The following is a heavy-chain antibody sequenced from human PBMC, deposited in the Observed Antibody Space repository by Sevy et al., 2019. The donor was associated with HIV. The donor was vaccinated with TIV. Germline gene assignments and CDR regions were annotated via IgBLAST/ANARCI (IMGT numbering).Heavy chain of an antibody. D-gene: IGHD6-19*01. V-gene: IGHV3-30*04. J-gene: IGHJ4*02. CDR3: ARDRGSSGWYDY. Sequence: GGSLRLSCAASGFTFSSYAMHWVRQAPGKGLEWVAVISYDGSNKYYADSVKGRFTISRDNSKNTLYLQMNSLSAEDTAVYYCARDRGSSGWYDYWGQGTLVTVSS. CDR1: GFTFSSYA. CDR2: ISYDGSNK.